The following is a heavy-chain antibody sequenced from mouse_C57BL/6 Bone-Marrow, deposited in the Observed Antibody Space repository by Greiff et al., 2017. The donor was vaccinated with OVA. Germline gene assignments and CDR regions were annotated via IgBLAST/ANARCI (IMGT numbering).Heavy chain of an antibody. Sequence: EVKLVESGGGLVKPGGSLKLSCAASGFTFSDYGMHWVRQAPETGLEWVAYISSGRSTIYYAETVKGRFTISRDNAKNTLFLQMTSLRSEDTAMYYCAGINYWYFDVWGTGTTVTVSS. CDR2: ISSGRSTI. CDR3: AGINYWYFDV. J-gene: IGHJ1*03. CDR1: GFTFSDYG. V-gene: IGHV5-17*01.